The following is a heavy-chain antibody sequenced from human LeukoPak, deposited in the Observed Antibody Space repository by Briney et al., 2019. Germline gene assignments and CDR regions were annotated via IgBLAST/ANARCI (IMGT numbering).Heavy chain of an antibody. CDR3: AKDVSSSWYSAFDY. CDR2: ISYDGSSK. D-gene: IGHD6-13*01. J-gene: IGHJ4*02. Sequence: PGGSLRLSCAASGFTFSSYAMHWVRQAPGKGLEWVAVISYDGSSKYYADSVKGRFTISRDNSKNTLYLQMNSLRAEDTAVYYCAKDVSSSWYSAFDYWGQGTLVTVSS. CDR1: GFTFSSYA. V-gene: IGHV3-30-3*01.